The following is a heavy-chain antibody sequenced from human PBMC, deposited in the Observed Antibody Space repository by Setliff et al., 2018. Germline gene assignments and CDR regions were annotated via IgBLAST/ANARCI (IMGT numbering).Heavy chain of an antibody. V-gene: IGHV4-59*05. CDR3: ASRRTGPGGWFDY. CDR1: GGSMTDFF. CDR2: IYYTGTT. D-gene: IGHD1-26*01. Sequence: SETLSLTCSVAGGSMTDFFWHWFRRPPGKGLEWIGSIYYTGTTYYSPSLKSRVTISVDTSKNQFSLKLTSVTAADTAIYYCASRRTGPGGWFDYWGQGTLVTVSS. J-gene: IGHJ5*01.